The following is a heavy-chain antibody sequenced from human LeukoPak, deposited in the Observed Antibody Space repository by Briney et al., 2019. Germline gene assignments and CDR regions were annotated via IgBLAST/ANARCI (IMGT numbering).Heavy chain of an antibody. J-gene: IGHJ2*01. CDR3: ARADILTGYYTDYWYFGL. D-gene: IGHD3-9*01. Sequence: SVEVSCKASGGTFSSYAISWVRQAPGQGLEWMGGIIPIFGTANYAQKFQGRVTITADESTSTAYMELSSLRSEDTAVYYCARADILTGYYTDYWYFGLWGRGTLVTVSS. V-gene: IGHV1-69*13. CDR1: GGTFSSYA. CDR2: IIPIFGTA.